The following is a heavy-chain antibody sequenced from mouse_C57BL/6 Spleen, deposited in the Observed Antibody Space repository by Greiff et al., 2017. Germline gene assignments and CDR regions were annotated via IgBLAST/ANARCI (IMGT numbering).Heavy chain of an antibody. Sequence: EVQLQQSGPELVKPGASVKISCKASGYTFTDYYMNWVKQSHGKSLEWIGDINPNNGGTSYNQKFKGKATLTVDKSSSTAYMEIRSLTSEDSAVYYCARSYSFAYWGQGTLVTVSA. CDR3: ARSYSFAY. J-gene: IGHJ3*01. CDR2: INPNNGGT. V-gene: IGHV1-26*01. D-gene: IGHD2-12*01. CDR1: GYTFTDYY.